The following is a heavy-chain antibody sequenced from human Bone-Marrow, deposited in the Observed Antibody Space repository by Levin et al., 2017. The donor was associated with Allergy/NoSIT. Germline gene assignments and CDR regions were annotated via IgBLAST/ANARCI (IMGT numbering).Heavy chain of an antibody. CDR2: ISKTGDTI. J-gene: IGHJ1*01. Sequence: GESLKISCTASGFTFSDYYMSWIRQAPGKGLEWLSYISKTGDTIYYADSVKGRFTISRDNAKNSLYLQMRSLRVEDTAVYFCARGWVGGRNSITEYFQYWGQGSLVTVSS. CDR1: GFTFSDYY. V-gene: IGHV3-11*01. CDR3: ARGWVGGRNSITEYFQY. D-gene: IGHD1-14*01.